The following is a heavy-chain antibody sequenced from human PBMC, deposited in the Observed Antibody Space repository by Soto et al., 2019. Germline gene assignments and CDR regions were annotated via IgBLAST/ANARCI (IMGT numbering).Heavy chain of an antibody. D-gene: IGHD3-16*01. CDR3: VRERRLGGY. CDR2: IKEDGSGK. J-gene: IGHJ4*02. Sequence: EVQLVESGGGLVQPGGSLRLSCTASGFTFSSYWMSWVRQAPGKGLGWVANIKEDGSGKYYVDSVKGRFSISRDNARNSRYLQMNSLRVEDTAVYYCVRERRLGGYWGQGALVTVSS. V-gene: IGHV3-7*03. CDR1: GFTFSSYW.